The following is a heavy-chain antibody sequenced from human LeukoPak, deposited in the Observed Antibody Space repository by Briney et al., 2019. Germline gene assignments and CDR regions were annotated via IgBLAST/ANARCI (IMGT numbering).Heavy chain of an antibody. CDR3: ARGPSVCLGDRLYEFDP. CDR2: ISSSGSTI. D-gene: IGHD3-10*02. Sequence: PGGSLRLSCAASGFTFSSYEMNWVRQAPGKGLEWVSYISSSGSTIYYADSVKGRFTISRDNAKNSLYLQMNSLRAEDTAVYYCARGPSVCLGDRLYEFDPWGQGTLVTVSS. CDR1: GFTFSSYE. J-gene: IGHJ5*02. V-gene: IGHV3-48*03.